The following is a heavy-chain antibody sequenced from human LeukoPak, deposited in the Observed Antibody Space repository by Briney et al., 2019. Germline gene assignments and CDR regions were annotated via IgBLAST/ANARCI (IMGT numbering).Heavy chain of an antibody. D-gene: IGHD3-22*01. CDR1: GDSISSYY. CDR2: IYYSGST. Sequence: SETLSLTCTVSGDSISSYYWSWIRQPPGKGLEWIGYIYYSGSTNYNPSLKSRVTISVDTSKNQFSLKLSSVTAADTAVYYCASFKYDSSGYLDIIFDYWGQGTLVTVSS. CDR3: ASFKYDSSGYLDIIFDY. J-gene: IGHJ4*02. V-gene: IGHV4-59*08.